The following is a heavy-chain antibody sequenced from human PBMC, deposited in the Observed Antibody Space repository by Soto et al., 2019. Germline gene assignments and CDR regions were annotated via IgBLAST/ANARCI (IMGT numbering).Heavy chain of an antibody. CDR1: GGSISSGSYY. Sequence: QVQLQESGPGLVKPSQTLSLTCTVSGGSISSGSYYWSWIRQHPGKGLEWIGYIYYSGSTYYNPSLKSRVTISLDTSKNQSSLKLSSVTAADTAMYYCARLSSGERLNFDYWGQGTLVTVSS. J-gene: IGHJ4*02. V-gene: IGHV4-31*03. CDR2: IYYSGST. CDR3: ARLSSGERLNFDY. D-gene: IGHD3-10*02.